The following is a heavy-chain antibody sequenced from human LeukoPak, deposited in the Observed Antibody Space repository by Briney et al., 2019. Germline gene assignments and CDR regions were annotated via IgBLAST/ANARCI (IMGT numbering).Heavy chain of an antibody. CDR1: GFTFSSYG. CDR3: ARDPHDYGDYYFDY. J-gene: IGHJ4*02. Sequence: GGSLRLSCAASGFTFSSYGMHWVRQAPGKGLEWVAVIWYDGSNKYYANSVKGRFTISRDNSKNTLYLQMNSLRAEDTAVYYCARDPHDYGDYYFDYWGQGTLVTVSS. D-gene: IGHD4-17*01. CDR2: IWYDGSNK. V-gene: IGHV3-33*01.